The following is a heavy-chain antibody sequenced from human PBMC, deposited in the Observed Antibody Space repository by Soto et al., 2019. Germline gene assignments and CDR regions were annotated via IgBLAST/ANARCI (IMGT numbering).Heavy chain of an antibody. D-gene: IGHD1-26*01. V-gene: IGHV3-9*01. CDR1: GFTIDDYA. CDR2: ISSNSDTI. CDR3: VKDMKWGGMTTIHYFDS. J-gene: IGHJ4*02. Sequence: EVQLVESGGGLVQPGRSLRLSCAASGFTIDDYAMHWVRQVPGKGLEWVSGISSNSDTIDYADSVKGRFTISRDNAKKSLFMEMKRLRPEDKALYYCVKDMKWGGMTTIHYFDSWGQGTLVTVSS.